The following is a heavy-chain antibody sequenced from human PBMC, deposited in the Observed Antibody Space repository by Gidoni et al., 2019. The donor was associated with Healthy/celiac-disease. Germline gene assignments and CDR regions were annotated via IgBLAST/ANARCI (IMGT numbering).Heavy chain of an antibody. CDR2: IWYDGSNK. CDR1: GFTFSSYG. CDR3: ARDEYYDSSGYYYYYGMDV. V-gene: IGHV3-33*01. Sequence: QLQLVESGGGVLQPGRSLRLSCAASGFTFSSYGMHWVRQAPGKGLELVAVIWYDGSNKYYADSVKGRFTISRDNSKNTLYLQMNSLRAEDTAVYYCARDEYYDSSGYYYYYGMDVWGQGTTVTVSS. D-gene: IGHD3-22*01. J-gene: IGHJ6*02.